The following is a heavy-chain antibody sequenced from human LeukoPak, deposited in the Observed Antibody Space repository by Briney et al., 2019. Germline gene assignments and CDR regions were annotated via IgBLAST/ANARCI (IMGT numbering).Heavy chain of an antibody. CDR1: GFTLSSYA. CDR2: ISYDGSNK. J-gene: IGHJ4*02. CDR3: AREGMEQWLVLGY. V-gene: IGHV3-30*04. D-gene: IGHD6-19*01. Sequence: GGSLRLSCAASGFTLSSYAMHGVRQAPGKGLEWVAVISYDGSNKYYADSVKGRFTISRDNSKNTLYLQMNSLRAEDTAVYYCAREGMEQWLVLGYWGQGTLVTVSS.